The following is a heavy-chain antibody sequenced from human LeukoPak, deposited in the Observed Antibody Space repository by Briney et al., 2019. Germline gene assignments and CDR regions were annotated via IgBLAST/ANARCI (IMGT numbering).Heavy chain of an antibody. Sequence: GESLKISCKGSGYSFTSYWIGWVRQMPGKGLEWMGIIYPGDSDTRYSPSFQGQVTISADKSISTAYLQWSSLKASDTAMYYCARHSGVGANTIAAFDIWGQGTMVTVSS. D-gene: IGHD1-26*01. J-gene: IGHJ3*02. CDR2: IYPGDSDT. CDR3: ARHSGVGANTIAAFDI. CDR1: GYSFTSYW. V-gene: IGHV5-51*01.